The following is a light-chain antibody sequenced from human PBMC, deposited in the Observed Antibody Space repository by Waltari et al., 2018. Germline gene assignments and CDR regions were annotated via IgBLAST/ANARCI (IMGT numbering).Light chain of an antibody. CDR1: QSLVHSDGNTY. CDR2: KVS. V-gene: IGKV2-30*02. J-gene: IGKJ3*01. Sequence: DVVLTQSSLFLPVTLGQPASISCRSNQSLVHSDGNTYLNWYQQRPGQSPRRLIYKVSNRDAWVPDRITGSGSGTDFRLQISRVEAEDVATYYCMQATHWPHTFGPGTKVDI. CDR3: MQATHWPHT.